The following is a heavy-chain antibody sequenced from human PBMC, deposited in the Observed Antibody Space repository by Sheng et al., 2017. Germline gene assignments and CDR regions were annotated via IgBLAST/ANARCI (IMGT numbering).Heavy chain of an antibody. V-gene: IGHV4-34*01. Sequence: QVQLQQWGAGLLKPSETLSLTCAVYGGSFSGYYWSWIRQPPGKWLEWIGEINHSGSTNYNPSLKSRVTISVDTSKNQFSLKLSSVTAADTAVYYCATRFPYGMDVWGQGTTVTVSS. CDR2: INHSGST. CDR3: ATRFPYGMDV. J-gene: IGHJ6*02. CDR1: GGSFSGYY.